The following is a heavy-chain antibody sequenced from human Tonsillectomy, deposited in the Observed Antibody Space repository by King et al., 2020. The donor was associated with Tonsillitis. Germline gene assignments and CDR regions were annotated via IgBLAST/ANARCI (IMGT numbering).Heavy chain of an antibody. CDR3: AKVIAPDILTGSDAFDV. Sequence: VQLVESGGGLVQPGRSLRLSCAASGFTFDDYAMHWVRQAPGKGLEWVSGISWNGGRVGHEESVKGRFTISRDNNKNSLYLQMNSLRAEDTALYYCAKVIAPDILTGSDAFDVWGQGTMVTVSS. D-gene: IGHD3-9*01. J-gene: IGHJ3*01. CDR1: GFTFDDYA. V-gene: IGHV3-9*01. CDR2: ISWNGGRV.